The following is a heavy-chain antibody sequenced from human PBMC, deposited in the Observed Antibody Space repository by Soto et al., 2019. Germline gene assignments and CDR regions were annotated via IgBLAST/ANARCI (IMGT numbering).Heavy chain of an antibody. D-gene: IGHD3-22*01. Sequence: SETLSLTCAVSGGSISSGGYSWSWIRQPPGKGLEWIGYIYHSGSTYYNPSLKSRVTISVDRSKNQFSLKLSSVTAADTAVYYCAREFGDDSSGYWWFDPWGQGTLVTVSS. CDR3: AREFGDDSSGYWWFDP. V-gene: IGHV4-30-2*01. J-gene: IGHJ5*02. CDR1: GGSISSGGYS. CDR2: IYHSGST.